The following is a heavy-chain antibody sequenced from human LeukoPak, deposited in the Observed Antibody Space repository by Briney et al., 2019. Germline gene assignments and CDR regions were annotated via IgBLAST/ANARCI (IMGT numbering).Heavy chain of an antibody. V-gene: IGHV3-11*01. CDR1: GFTFSDYY. CDR3: ARDSGYCSSTSCSSSDAFDI. Sequence: PGGSLRLSCAASGFTFSDYYMSWIRQASGKGLEWVSYISSSGSTIYYADSVKGRFTISRDNAKNSLYLQMNSLRAEDTAVYYCARDSGYCSSTSCSSSDAFDIWGQGTMVTVSS. CDR2: ISSSGSTI. J-gene: IGHJ3*02. D-gene: IGHD2-2*01.